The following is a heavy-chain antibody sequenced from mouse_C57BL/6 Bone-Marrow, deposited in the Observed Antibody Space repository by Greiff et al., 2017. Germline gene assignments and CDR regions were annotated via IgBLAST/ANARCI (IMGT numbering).Heavy chain of an antibody. V-gene: IGHV5-4*01. CDR1: AFTFSSYA. CDR2: ISDGGSYT. CDR3: ARDLYCGSFYWYFDV. J-gene: IGHJ1*03. Sequence: EVQLVESGGGLVNPGGSLKLSCAASAFTFSSYAMSWVRQTPEKRLEWDATISDGGSYTYTPDNVKGRFSISRDNATNNLYLQMSHLKSEDTAMYYCARDLYCGSFYWYFDVWGTGTTVTVAS.